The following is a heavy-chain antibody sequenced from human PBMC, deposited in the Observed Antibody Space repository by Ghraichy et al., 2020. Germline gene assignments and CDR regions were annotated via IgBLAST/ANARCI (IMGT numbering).Heavy chain of an antibody. J-gene: IGHJ1*01. D-gene: IGHD4-17*01. V-gene: IGHV3-48*04. CDR3: ARSFHGDYEYLQR. CDR1: GFTFSSYS. CDR2: ISGSSSII. Sequence: GRSLRLSCAASGFTFSSYSMNWVRQAPGKGLEWLSYISGSSSIIYDADSVKGRFTISRDNARNSLFLQMNSLRAEDTAIYYCARSFHGDYEYLQRWGQGTLVTVSS.